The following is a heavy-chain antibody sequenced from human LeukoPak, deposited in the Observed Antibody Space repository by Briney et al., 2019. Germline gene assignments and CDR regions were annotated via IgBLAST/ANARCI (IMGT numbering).Heavy chain of an antibody. D-gene: IGHD1-26*01. CDR1: GFTFSSYA. V-gene: IGHV3-30-3*01. J-gene: IGHJ4*02. CDR2: ISYDGSNK. CDR3: ARGGYSGSYYRYIDY. Sequence: PGGSLRLSCAASGFTFSSYAMHWVRQAPGKGLEWVAFISYDGSNKYYADSVKGRFTISRDNSKNTLYLQMNGLRAEDTAVYYCARGGYSGSYYRYIDYWGQGTLVTVSS.